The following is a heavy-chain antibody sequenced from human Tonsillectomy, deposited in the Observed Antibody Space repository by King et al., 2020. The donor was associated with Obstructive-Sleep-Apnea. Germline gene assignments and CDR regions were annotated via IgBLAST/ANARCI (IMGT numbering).Heavy chain of an antibody. CDR1: GGSISSGSYY. CDR3: ARRYGDYVLSWFDP. V-gene: IGHV4-39*07. CDR2: IYYSGST. J-gene: IGHJ5*02. D-gene: IGHD4-17*01. Sequence: QLQESGPGLVKPSETLSLTCTVSGGSISSGSYYWDWIRQPPGKGLEWIGSIYYSGSTYYNPSLKSRVTISVDTSQNQFSLKLSSVTDADAAVYYCARRYGDYVLSWFDPWGQGTLVTVSS.